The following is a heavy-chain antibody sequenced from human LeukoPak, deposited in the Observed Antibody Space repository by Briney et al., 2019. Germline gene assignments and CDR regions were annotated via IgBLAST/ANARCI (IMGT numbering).Heavy chain of an antibody. V-gene: IGHV4-30-4*01. D-gene: IGHD2-15*01. CDR3: ARGGGRDFDY. CDR1: GGSISSGDYY. J-gene: IGHJ4*02. Sequence: SQTLSLTCTVSGGSISSGDYYWSWIRQPPGKGLEWIGDINHSGSTNYNPSLKSRVTISVDTSKNQFSLNLNSVTAADTAVYYCARGGGRDFDYWGQGTLVTVSS. CDR2: INHSGST.